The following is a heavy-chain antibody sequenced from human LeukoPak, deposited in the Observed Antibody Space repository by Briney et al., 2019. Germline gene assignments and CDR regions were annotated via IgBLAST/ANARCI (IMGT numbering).Heavy chain of an antibody. J-gene: IGHJ4*02. CDR1: RFTFSSYA. D-gene: IGHD6-13*01. CDR2: FSGSGDTT. CDR3: VKCRITATGTGGGFDY. V-gene: IGHV3-23*01. Sequence: GGSLRLSCAASRFTFSSYAMGWVRQAPGKGLEWVSSFSGSGDTTYYADSVKGRFTISRDNSKNTLYLQMNSLRADDTAVYYCVKCRITATGTGGGFDYWGQGTLVTVSS.